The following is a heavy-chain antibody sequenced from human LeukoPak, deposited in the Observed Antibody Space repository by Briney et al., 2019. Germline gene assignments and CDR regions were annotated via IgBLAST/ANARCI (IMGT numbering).Heavy chain of an antibody. CDR2: ISESGDHT. Sequence: PGGSLRLSCAASGFTFSNYAMSWVRQAPGKGLEWVSAISESGDHTKCADSVKGRFTISRDNAKNSLYLQMNSLRDEDTAVYYCARLSVFLVLLDYYGMDVWGQGTTVTVSS. CDR1: GFTFSNYA. CDR3: ARLSVFLVLLDYYGMDV. V-gene: IGHV3-23*01. D-gene: IGHD2/OR15-2a*01. J-gene: IGHJ6*02.